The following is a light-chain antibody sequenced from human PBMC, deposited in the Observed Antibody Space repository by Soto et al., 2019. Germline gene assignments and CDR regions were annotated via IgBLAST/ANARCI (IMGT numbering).Light chain of an antibody. Sequence: QSALTQPASVSGSPGQSITISCTGTRSDVGGYDYVSWYQQHPGKAPKLTIYDVSNRPSGVSNRFSGSKSGNTASLTISGLQAEDEADYYCSSYTSSSTVVFGGGTQLTVL. CDR2: DVS. CDR1: RSDVGGYDY. CDR3: SSYTSSSTVV. V-gene: IGLV2-14*01. J-gene: IGLJ2*01.